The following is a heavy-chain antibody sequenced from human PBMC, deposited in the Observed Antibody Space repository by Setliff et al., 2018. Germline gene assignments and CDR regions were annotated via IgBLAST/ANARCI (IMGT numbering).Heavy chain of an antibody. CDR2: INHSGST. CDR1: GGSFSGYY. J-gene: IGHJ4*02. CDR3: ARSGRGYYDSSGQFDY. V-gene: IGHV4-34*01. D-gene: IGHD3-22*01. Sequence: SETLSLTCAVYGGSFSGYYWSWIRQPPGKGLGWIGEINHSGSTNYNPSLKGRVTISVDTSKNQFSLKLSSVTAADTAVYYCARSGRGYYDSSGQFDYWGQGTLVTVSS.